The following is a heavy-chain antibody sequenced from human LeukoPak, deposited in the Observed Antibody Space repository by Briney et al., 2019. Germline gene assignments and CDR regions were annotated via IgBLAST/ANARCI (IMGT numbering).Heavy chain of an antibody. Sequence: GGSLRLSCAATGSTFSSYSMNWVRQAPGKGLEWVSSISSSSSYIYYADSVKGRFTISRDNAKNSLYLQMNSLRAEDTAVYYCASVRDSSGYYYVKYWGQGTLVTVTS. J-gene: IGHJ4*02. CDR1: GSTFSSYS. D-gene: IGHD3-22*01. V-gene: IGHV3-21*01. CDR3: ASVRDSSGYYYVKY. CDR2: ISSSSSYI.